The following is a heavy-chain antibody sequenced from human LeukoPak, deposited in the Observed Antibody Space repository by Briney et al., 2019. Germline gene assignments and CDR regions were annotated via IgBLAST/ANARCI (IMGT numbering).Heavy chain of an antibody. D-gene: IGHD2-8*01. CDR3: ARDGYCTNGVSYGEYNWFDP. Sequence: SETLSLTCTVSGGSISSSSYYWGWIRQPPGKGLEWIGSIYYSGSTYYNPSLKSRVTISVDTSKNQFSLKLSSVTAADTAVYYCARDGYCTNGVSYGEYNWFDPWAREPWSPSPQ. CDR1: GGSISSSSYY. J-gene: IGHJ5*02. V-gene: IGHV4-39*07. CDR2: IYYSGST.